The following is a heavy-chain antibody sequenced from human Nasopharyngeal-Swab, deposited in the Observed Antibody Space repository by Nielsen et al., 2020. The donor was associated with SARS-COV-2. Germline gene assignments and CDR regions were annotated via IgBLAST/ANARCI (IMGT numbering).Heavy chain of an antibody. Sequence: GESLKTPCVVSGFTFSSHGMHWVRQAPGKGLEWVAGFWYGGSNKLYADSVEGRFTISRDFSEKTLYLQMDSLRDEDTALYYCARDGQWLVEVGYVDSWGQGALVTVSS. J-gene: IGHJ4*02. V-gene: IGHV3-33*01. D-gene: IGHD6-19*01. CDR3: ARDGQWLVEVGYVDS. CDR2: FWYGGSNK. CDR1: GFTFSSHG.